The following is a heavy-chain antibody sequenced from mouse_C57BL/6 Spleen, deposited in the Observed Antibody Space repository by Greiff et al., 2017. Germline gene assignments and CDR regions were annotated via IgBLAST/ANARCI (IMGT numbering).Heavy chain of an antibody. CDR1: GYTFTSYW. CDR3: AHYYGSSPYYFDY. D-gene: IGHD1-1*01. Sequence: VQLQQSGAELAKPGASVKLSCKASGYTFTSYWMHWVKQRPGQGLEWIGYINPSSGYTKYNQKFKDKATLTADKSSSTAYMQLSSLTYEDSAVYYCAHYYGSSPYYFDYWGQGTTLTVSS. CDR2: INPSSGYT. J-gene: IGHJ2*01. V-gene: IGHV1-7*01.